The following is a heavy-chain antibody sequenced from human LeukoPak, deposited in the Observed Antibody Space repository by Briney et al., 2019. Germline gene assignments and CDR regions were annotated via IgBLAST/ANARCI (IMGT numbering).Heavy chain of an antibody. V-gene: IGHV4-38-2*02. CDR3: ARTYYDFWSGYYFDY. CDR1: GYSITDGHY. CDR2: MYHSGTT. Sequence: SETLSLTCTVSGYSITDGHYWGWIRQTPGKGLEWIASMYHSGTTYYNFSLKSRVIVSVDTSKNQFSLNLRSVTAADTAVYYCARTYYDFWSGYYFDYWGQGTLVTVSS. J-gene: IGHJ4*02. D-gene: IGHD3-3*01.